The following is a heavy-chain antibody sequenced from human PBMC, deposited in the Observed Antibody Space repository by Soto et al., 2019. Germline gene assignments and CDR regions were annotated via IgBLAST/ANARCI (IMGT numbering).Heavy chain of an antibody. Sequence: EVQVVESGGGLVKPGGSLRLSCVASGFTFSSYSMNWVRQAPGKGLEWVSSISSSSSYIYYADSVKGRFTISRDNAKNSLYLQMNSLRAEDTAVYYCARLSAATKEAWFDPWGQGTLVTVSS. CDR2: ISSSSSYI. J-gene: IGHJ5*02. CDR3: ARLSAATKEAWFDP. D-gene: IGHD2-15*01. CDR1: GFTFSSYS. V-gene: IGHV3-21*01.